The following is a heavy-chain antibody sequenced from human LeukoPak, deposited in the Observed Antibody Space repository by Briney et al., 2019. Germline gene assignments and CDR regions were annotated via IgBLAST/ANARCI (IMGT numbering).Heavy chain of an antibody. V-gene: IGHV1-2*02. Sequence: ASVKVSCKASGYTFSDYYMHWVRQAPGQGLEWMGWINPNSGGTNYAQKFQGRVTMTRDTSISTAYMDLSRLRSDDTAVYYCARVFYGSGSYFRGDYYYNGMDFWGQGTLVTVSS. J-gene: IGHJ6*02. CDR3: ARVFYGSGSYFRGDYYYNGMDF. D-gene: IGHD3-10*01. CDR2: INPNSGGT. CDR1: GYTFSDYY.